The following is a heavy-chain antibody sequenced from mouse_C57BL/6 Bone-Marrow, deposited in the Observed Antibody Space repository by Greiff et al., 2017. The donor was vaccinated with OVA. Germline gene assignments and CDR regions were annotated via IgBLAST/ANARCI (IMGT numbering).Heavy chain of an antibody. Sequence: QVQLQQSGAELVRPGTSVKMSCKASGYTFTNYWIGWAKQRPGHGLEWIGDIYPGGGYTNYNEKFKGKATLTADKSASTAYMQVSSLTSEDSAIYYCARGYYGSRYFDYWGQGTTLTVSS. V-gene: IGHV1-63*01. J-gene: IGHJ2*01. CDR2: IYPGGGYT. D-gene: IGHD1-1*01. CDR3: ARGYYGSRYFDY. CDR1: GYTFTNYW.